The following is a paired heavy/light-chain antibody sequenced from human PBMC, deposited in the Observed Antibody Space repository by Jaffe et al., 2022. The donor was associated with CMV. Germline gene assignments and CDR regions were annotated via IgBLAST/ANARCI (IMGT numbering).Light chain of an antibody. V-gene: IGLV6-57*04. CDR1: SGSVVSNF. J-gene: IGLJ3*02. CDR2: EDT. Sequence: NFMLTQPHSVSESPGKTVTISCTRSSGSVVSNFVQWYQLRPGSAPTTVIYEDTQRPSGVPDRFSGSIASSSNSASLTISGLRTEDEADYYCQSYDDISHLLVFGGGTKLTVL. CDR3: QSYDDISHLLV.
Heavy chain of an antibody. CDR2: IWYDGSNE. J-gene: IGHJ4*03. Sequence: QVQLVESGGGVVQPGRSLKLSCAASGFTFSNYDIHWVRQAPGKGLAWVAVIWYDGSNEDYADSVRGRFTISRDNSKNTLYLQMNNLRVEDTAVYYCARAPVRGYSFGHGFDYWGPGTLVTVSS. V-gene: IGHV3-33*08. CDR3: ARAPVRGYSFGHGFDY. CDR1: GFTFSNYD. D-gene: IGHD5-18*01.